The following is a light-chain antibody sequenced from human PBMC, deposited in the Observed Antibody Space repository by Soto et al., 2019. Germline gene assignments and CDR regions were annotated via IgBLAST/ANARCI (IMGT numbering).Light chain of an antibody. Sequence: QSALTQPASVSGSPGQSITISCTGTSSDVGGHNYVSWYQQPPGKAPKNMIYEVNHGPSGVSDRFSGSKSGNTASLTISGLQAEDEDYYYCSSFTNSGTVVFGGGTKLTVL. CDR2: EVN. V-gene: IGLV2-14*01. CDR1: SSDVGGHNY. CDR3: SSFTNSGTVV. J-gene: IGLJ2*01.